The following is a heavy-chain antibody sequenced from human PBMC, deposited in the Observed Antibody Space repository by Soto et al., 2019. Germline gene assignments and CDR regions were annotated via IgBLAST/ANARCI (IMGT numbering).Heavy chain of an antibody. Sequence: SSETLSLTCAVSGGSISSGGYSWSWIRQPPGKGLEWIGYIYYSGSTNYNPSLKSRVTISVDTSKNQFSLKLNSVTAADTAVYYCARARDGAAYQYGMDVWGQGTTVTVSS. D-gene: IGHD3-10*01. CDR1: GGSISSGGYS. CDR3: ARARDGAAYQYGMDV. J-gene: IGHJ6*02. V-gene: IGHV4-61*08. CDR2: IYYSGST.